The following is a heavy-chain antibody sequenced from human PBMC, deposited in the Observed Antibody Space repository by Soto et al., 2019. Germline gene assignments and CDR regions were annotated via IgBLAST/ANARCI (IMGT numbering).Heavy chain of an antibody. J-gene: IGHJ5*02. CDR2: ISYDGSNK. CDR1: GFTFSSYA. V-gene: IGHV3-30-3*01. CDR3: ARETARLLLLNWCDP. D-gene: IGHD3-22*01. Sequence: QVQLVESGGGVVQPGRSLRLSCAASGFTFSSYAMHWVRQAPGKGLEWVAVISYDGSNKYYADSVKGRFTISRDNSKNTLYLQMNSLRAEDTAVYYCARETARLLLLNWCDPWGQGTLVTVSS.